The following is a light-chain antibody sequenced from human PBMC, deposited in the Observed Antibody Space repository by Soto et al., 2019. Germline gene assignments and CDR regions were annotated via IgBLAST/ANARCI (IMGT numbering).Light chain of an antibody. V-gene: IGKV1-5*01. CDR3: QQYNCYSCR. CDR1: QSISSW. Sequence: EIQMTQSPSTLSATEGDRVTITCRASQSISSWLAWYQQKPGKAPKLLIYDASSLESGVPSRFSGSGSGTEFTLTISSLQPDDVATYYCQQYNCYSCRFAQRSKV. CDR2: DAS. J-gene: IGKJ1*01.